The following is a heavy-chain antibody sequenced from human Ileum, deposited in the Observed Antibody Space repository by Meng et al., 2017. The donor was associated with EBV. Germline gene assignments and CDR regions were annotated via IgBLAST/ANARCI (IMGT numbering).Heavy chain of an antibody. D-gene: IGHD4-17*01. V-gene: IGHV4-39*01. CDR2: ICYTDYT. CDR1: GGSISSSNSC. J-gene: IGHJ4*02. CDR3: AMGPDYAKTGY. Sequence: LRLQESGPGLVNPSEALSLTCSVSGGSISSSNSCWGWIRQPPGKGLEWIQSICYTDYTYYNPSLKSRVTISADKSKNQFSLRLNSLTAADTAVYYCAMGPDYAKTGYWGQGTLVTVSS.